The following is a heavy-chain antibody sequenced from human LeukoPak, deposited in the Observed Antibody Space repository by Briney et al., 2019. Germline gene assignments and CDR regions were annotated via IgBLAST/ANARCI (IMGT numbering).Heavy chain of an antibody. D-gene: IGHD5-18*01. CDR1: GYTFTGYY. Sequence: ASVKVSCXASGYTFTGYYMHWVRLAPGQGLEWMGWVNPNSGGTNYAQKFQGRVTMTRDTSISTAYMELSRLRSDDTAVYYCARELRGYSPQDYWGQGTLVTVSS. CDR3: ARELRGYSPQDY. J-gene: IGHJ4*02. V-gene: IGHV1-2*02. CDR2: VNPNSGGT.